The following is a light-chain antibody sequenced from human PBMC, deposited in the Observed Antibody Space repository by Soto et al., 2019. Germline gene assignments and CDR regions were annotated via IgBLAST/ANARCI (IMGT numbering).Light chain of an antibody. CDR1: TGAVTSGHY. CDR2: DTS. J-gene: IGLJ7*01. V-gene: IGLV7-46*01. Sequence: QAVVTQEASLTVSPGGTVTLTCGSSTGAVTSGHYPYWFQQKPGQAPRTLIYDTSNKHSWTPARFSGSLLGGKAALTLSGAQPEDEAEYYCLLSNSGAQAVFGGGTQLTVL. CDR3: LLSNSGAQAV.